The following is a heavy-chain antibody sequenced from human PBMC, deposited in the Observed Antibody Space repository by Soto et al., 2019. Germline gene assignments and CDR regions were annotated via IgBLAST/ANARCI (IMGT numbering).Heavy chain of an antibody. Sequence: ASETLSLTCTVSGGSVNSGHYYWNWIRQSPGKGLEWIGYIYYSGSTNYNSSLKSRLSISIDKSKNQFSLKLSSVTAADTAVYYCARVPPGDSYGFYYYGMDVWGQGTTVTVSS. J-gene: IGHJ6*02. CDR3: ARVPPGDSYGFYYYGMDV. CDR1: GGSVNSGHYY. V-gene: IGHV4-61*01. CDR2: IYYSGST. D-gene: IGHD5-18*01.